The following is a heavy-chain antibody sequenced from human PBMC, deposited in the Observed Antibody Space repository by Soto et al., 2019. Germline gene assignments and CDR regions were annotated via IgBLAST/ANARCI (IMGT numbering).Heavy chain of an antibody. CDR1: GYNFDTYW. D-gene: IGHD4-17*01. CDR2: IYPGDSDS. V-gene: IGHV5-51*01. J-gene: IGHJ5*02. CDR3: ARHGFYGDYASNYFDP. Sequence: GESLKISCDGFGYNFDTYWIAWVLQMPGKGLEYMGIIYPGDSDSRYSPSFQGQVTFSADKSISTAYMQWSSLKASDTAMYYCARHGFYGDYASNYFDPWGQGTLVTVSS.